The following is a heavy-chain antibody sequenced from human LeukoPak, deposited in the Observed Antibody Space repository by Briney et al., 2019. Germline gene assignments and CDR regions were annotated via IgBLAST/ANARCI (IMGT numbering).Heavy chain of an antibody. Sequence: SVKVSCKASGYTFTSYGISWVRQAPGQGLDWMGWVSAYNGDTNYAQRLQGRVTMTTDASTSTAYMELRSLRSDDTAVYYCARDCSTSCCPPFNYWGQGTLVTVSS. D-gene: IGHD2-2*01. CDR2: VSAYNGDT. CDR3: ARDCSTSCCPPFNY. CDR1: GYTFTSYG. V-gene: IGHV1-18*04. J-gene: IGHJ4*02.